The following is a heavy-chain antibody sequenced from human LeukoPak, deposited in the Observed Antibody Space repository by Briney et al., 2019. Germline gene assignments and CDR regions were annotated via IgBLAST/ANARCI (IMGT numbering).Heavy chain of an antibody. CDR2: ISSSGSTI. CDR1: GFNFINFD. J-gene: IGHJ5*01. CDR3: ARTPFPVVIVPPAQRGAFAS. D-gene: IGHD2/OR15-2a*01. V-gene: IGHV3-48*04. Sequence: GGSLRLSCAASGFNFINFDMTWVRQAAGKGLEWVAYISSSGSTIYYADSVKGRFTISRDNAKNSLFLQISSLRAEDTAVYYCARTPFPVVIVPPAQRGAFASWGQGTLVTVSS.